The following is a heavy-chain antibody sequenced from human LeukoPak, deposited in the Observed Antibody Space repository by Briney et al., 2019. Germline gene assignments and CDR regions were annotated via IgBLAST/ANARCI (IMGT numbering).Heavy chain of an antibody. J-gene: IGHJ4*02. V-gene: IGHV3-20*01. Sequence: PGGSLRLSCAASGYTFGDYGMSWVRQVPGKGLEWVSGTNRRGDITGYADFVKGRFTISRDNAKNSLYLQMNSLRVEDTALYHCARNGLGGELGGFDSWGQGTLVTVSS. CDR3: ARNGLGGELGGFDS. CDR1: GYTFGDYG. D-gene: IGHD1-7*01. CDR2: TNRRGDIT.